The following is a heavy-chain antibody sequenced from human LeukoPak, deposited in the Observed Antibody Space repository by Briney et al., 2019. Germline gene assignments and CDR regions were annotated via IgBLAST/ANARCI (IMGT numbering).Heavy chain of an antibody. CDR2: IIPTFGTT. V-gene: IGHV1-69*05. Sequence: SVKVSCKASGGFFNTYAISWVRQAPGQGLDWMGGIIPTFGTTNYAQKLQGRVTITTDESRTTAYMELSSLGSEDTAVYYCARGARMPMTETNWGRQGSGYFDYWGQGTLVTVSS. D-gene: IGHD7-27*01. CDR1: GGFFNTYA. J-gene: IGHJ4*02. CDR3: ARGARMPMTETNWGRQGSGYFDY.